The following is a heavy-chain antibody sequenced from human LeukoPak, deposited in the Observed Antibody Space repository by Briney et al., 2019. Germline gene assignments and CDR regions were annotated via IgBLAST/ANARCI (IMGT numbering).Heavy chain of an antibody. D-gene: IGHD3-22*01. Sequence: SVKVSCKASGGTFSSYAISWVRQAPGQGLEWMGGIIPIFGTANYAQKFQGRVTITTDESTSTAYKELSSLRSEDTAVYYCARAGPPPRQLVFYDSSGYYDYWGQGTLVTVSS. CDR2: IIPIFGTA. V-gene: IGHV1-69*05. CDR1: GGTFSSYA. J-gene: IGHJ4*02. CDR3: ARAGPPPRQLVFYDSSGYYDY.